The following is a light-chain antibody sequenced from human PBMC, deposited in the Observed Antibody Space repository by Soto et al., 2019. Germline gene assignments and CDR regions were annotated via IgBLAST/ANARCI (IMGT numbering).Light chain of an antibody. Sequence: DIQMTQSTSSLSAAVEDRITITCRASQSISSYLNWYQQKPGKAPKLLIYAASSLQSGVPSRFSGSGSGTDFTLTISSLQPEDFATYYCQQSYSPLSWTFRQGTKVDIK. J-gene: IGKJ1*01. CDR3: QQSYSPLSWT. CDR1: QSISSY. V-gene: IGKV1-39*01. CDR2: AAS.